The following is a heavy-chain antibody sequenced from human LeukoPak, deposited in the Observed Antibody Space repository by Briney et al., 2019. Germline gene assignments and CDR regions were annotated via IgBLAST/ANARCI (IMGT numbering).Heavy chain of an antibody. D-gene: IGHD2-21*02. CDR1: GVTFSSYA. V-gene: IGHV3-33*01. CDR3: ASDRAAYYGGDCDSPFDF. CDR2: IWYEGSKK. J-gene: IGHJ4*02. Sequence: PGRSLRLASAAAGVTFSSYAMHWVRQAPGKGLEWVGVIWYEGSKKWYEDSVKGRFTISRDDSKNTLYLQMNSLRAEDLAVYSCASDRAAYYGGDCDSPFDFWGRGTLVTVSS.